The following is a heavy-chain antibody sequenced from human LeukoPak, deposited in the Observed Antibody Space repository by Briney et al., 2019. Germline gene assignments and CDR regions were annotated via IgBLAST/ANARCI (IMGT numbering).Heavy chain of an antibody. CDR3: ARLRIRPKLLWFGEYGI. CDR1: GGSISSSSYY. D-gene: IGHD3-10*01. Sequence: SETLSLTCTVSGGSISSSSYYWGWIRQPPGKGLEWIGSIYYSGSTYYNPSLKSRVTISVDTSKNQFSLKLSSVTAADTAVYYCARLRIRPKLLWFGEYGIWGQGTLVTVSS. J-gene: IGHJ4*02. CDR2: IYYSGST. V-gene: IGHV4-39*01.